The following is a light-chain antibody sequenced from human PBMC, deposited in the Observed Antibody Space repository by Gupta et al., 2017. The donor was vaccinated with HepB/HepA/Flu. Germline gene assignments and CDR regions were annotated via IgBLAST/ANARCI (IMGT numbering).Light chain of an antibody. CDR1: KLGDKY. J-gene: IGLJ2*01. Sequence: SSALTQPPSVSVSPGQTASITCSGDKLGDKYACWYQQKPGQSPVLVIYQDSKRPAGIPERFSGSNSGNTATLTISGTQAMDEADYYCQAGDSSTHVVFGGGTKLTVL. CDR3: QAGDSSTHVV. V-gene: IGLV3-1*01. CDR2: QDS.